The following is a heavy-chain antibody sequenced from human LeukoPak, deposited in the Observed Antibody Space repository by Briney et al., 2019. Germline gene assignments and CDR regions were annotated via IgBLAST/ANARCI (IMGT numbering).Heavy chain of an antibody. CDR2: IYPGDSDT. J-gene: IGHJ3*02. Sequence: TGESLKISCKGSGYSFTSYWIGWVRQMPGKGLEWMGIIYPGDSDTRYSPSFQGQVTISADKSISTAYLQWSSLKASDTAMYYCARLRLYESSGYGAFDIWGQGTMVTVSS. CDR3: ARLRLYESSGYGAFDI. V-gene: IGHV5-51*01. D-gene: IGHD3-22*01. CDR1: GYSFTSYW.